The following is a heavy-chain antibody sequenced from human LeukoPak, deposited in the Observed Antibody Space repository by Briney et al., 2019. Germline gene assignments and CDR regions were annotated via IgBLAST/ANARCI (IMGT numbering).Heavy chain of an antibody. Sequence: PGGSLRLSCAASGFTFSSYAMHWVRQAPGKGLEWVAVISYDGSNKYYADSVKGRFTISRDNSKNTLYLQMNSLRAEDTAVYYCAKDRQPYDSSGYSDWGRGTLVTVSS. CDR3: AKDRQPYDSSGYSD. D-gene: IGHD3-22*01. V-gene: IGHV3-30*04. CDR1: GFTFSSYA. CDR2: ISYDGSNK. J-gene: IGHJ4*02.